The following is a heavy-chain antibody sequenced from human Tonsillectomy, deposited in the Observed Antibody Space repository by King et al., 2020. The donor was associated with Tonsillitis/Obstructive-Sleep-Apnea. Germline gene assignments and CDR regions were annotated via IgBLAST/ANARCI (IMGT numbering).Heavy chain of an antibody. CDR2: ISGSGGGT. V-gene: IGHV3-23*04. D-gene: IGHD7-27*01. CDR1: GFTFRHYG. Sequence: VQLVESGGGLVQPGGSLRLSCAGSGFTFRHYGMSLVRQAPGKGLEWVSSISGSGGGTLYSDSGKGRFTISRDNFKNTLYLQMNDLRAEDTALYYCAKDSTGEYYYYMDVWGMGTTVTVSS. J-gene: IGHJ6*03. CDR3: AKDSTGEYYYYMDV.